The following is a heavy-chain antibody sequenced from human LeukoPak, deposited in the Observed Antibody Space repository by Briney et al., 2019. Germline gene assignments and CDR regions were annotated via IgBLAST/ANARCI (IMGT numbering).Heavy chain of an antibody. CDR2: INHSGST. J-gene: IGHJ4*02. CDR3: ATCYYDSSGLCD. V-gene: IGHV4-34*01. D-gene: IGHD3-22*01. Sequence: SETLSLTCAVYGGSFSGYYWSWIRQPPGKGLEWIGEINHSGSTNYNPSLKSRVTISVDTSKNQFSLKLSSVTAADTAVYYCATCYYDSSGLCDWGQGTLVTVSS. CDR1: GGSFSGYY.